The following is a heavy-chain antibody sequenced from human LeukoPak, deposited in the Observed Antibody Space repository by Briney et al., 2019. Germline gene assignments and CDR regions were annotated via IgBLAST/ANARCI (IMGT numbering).Heavy chain of an antibody. V-gene: IGHV4-39*07. CDR1: GGSISSSSYY. Sequence: SETLSLTCTVSGGSISSSSYYWGWIRQPPGKGLERIGSIYYSGSTYYNPSLKSRVTISVDTSKNQFSLKLSSVTAADTAVYYCARVTAVAGIYWGQGTLVTVSS. D-gene: IGHD6-19*01. CDR3: ARVTAVAGIY. CDR2: IYYSGST. J-gene: IGHJ4*02.